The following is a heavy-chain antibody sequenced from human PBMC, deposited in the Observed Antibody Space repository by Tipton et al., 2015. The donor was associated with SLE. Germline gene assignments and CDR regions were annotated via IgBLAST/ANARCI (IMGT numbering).Heavy chain of an antibody. V-gene: IGHV3-33*06. CDR2: IWYDGINK. CDR3: AKDEGAMSEYFDF. J-gene: IGHJ4*02. Sequence: SLRLSCLAPGFTFSNYGMHWVRQAPGKGLEWVAVIWYDGINKFYADSVEGRFTISKDNSKNTLYLQLNSLRDEDTAIYYCAKDEGAMSEYFDFWGQGTLVTVSS. D-gene: IGHD1-26*01. CDR1: GFTFSNYG.